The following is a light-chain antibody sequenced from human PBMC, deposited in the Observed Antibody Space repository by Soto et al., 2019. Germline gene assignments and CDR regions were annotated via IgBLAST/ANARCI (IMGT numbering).Light chain of an antibody. J-gene: IGKJ5*01. CDR3: QQYGTSPIT. Sequence: EIVLTQSPGTLSMSPGERATLSCRASQSVISTYLAWYQQKFGQAPRLLIYATSTRATSIPDRFSGSGSGTDFNLTSSRLEPEDLAIYYCQQYGTSPITVGQGTRLESK. CDR2: ATS. V-gene: IGKV3-20*01. CDR1: QSVISTY.